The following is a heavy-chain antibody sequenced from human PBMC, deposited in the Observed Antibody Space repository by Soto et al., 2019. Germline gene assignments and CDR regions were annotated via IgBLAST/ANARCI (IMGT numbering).Heavy chain of an antibody. J-gene: IGHJ4*02. CDR2: IYYSGST. CDR1: GGSISSYY. CDR3: ARDLGDYGDSGFDY. Sequence: QVQLQESGPGLVKPSETLSLTCTVSGGSISSYYWSWIRQPPGKGLEWIGYIYYSGSTNYNPSLKSRVTISVDTSKNQFSLKLRSVTAADTAVYYCARDLGDYGDSGFDYWGQGTLVTVSS. V-gene: IGHV4-59*01. D-gene: IGHD4-17*01.